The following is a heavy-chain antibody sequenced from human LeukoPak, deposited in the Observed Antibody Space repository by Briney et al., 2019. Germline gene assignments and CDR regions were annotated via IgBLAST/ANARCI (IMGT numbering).Heavy chain of an antibody. CDR3: ARRNYYMDV. CDR1: GFSFSAYW. V-gene: IGHV3-74*01. J-gene: IGHJ6*03. Sequence: GGSLRLSCAASGFSFSAYWMHWVRQAPGKGLVWVSRINSDGSSTRYADSVKGRSTISRDNAKNTLYLQVNSLRAEDTAVYYCARRNYYMDVWGKGTTVTVSS. CDR2: INSDGSST.